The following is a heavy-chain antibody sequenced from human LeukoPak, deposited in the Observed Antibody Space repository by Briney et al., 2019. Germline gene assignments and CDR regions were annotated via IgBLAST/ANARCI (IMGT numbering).Heavy chain of an antibody. CDR1: GFTFSSYA. V-gene: IGHV3-21*01. CDR3: ARDFPAAMPAEYYYYYYGMDV. J-gene: IGHJ6*02. Sequence: KTGGSLRLSCAASGFTFSSYAMSWVRQAPGKGLEWVSSISSSSSYIYYADSVKGRFTISRDNAKNSLYLQMNSLRAEDTAVYYCARDFPAAMPAEYYYYYYGMDVWGQGTTVTVSS. D-gene: IGHD2-2*01. CDR2: ISSSSSYI.